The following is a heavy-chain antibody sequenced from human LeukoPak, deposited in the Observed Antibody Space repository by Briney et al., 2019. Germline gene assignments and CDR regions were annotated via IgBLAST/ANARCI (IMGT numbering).Heavy chain of an antibody. D-gene: IGHD6-13*01. V-gene: IGHV3-48*03. CDR1: GFTFSSSW. CDR3: ARLGSSWNNFDY. Sequence: GGSLRLSCAASGFTFSSSWMNWVRQAPGKGLEWVSYISSSGSAIDYADSVKGRFTISRDNAKNSLYLQMNSLKAEDTGVYYCARLGSSWNNFDYWGQGTLVTVSS. CDR2: ISSSGSAI. J-gene: IGHJ4*02.